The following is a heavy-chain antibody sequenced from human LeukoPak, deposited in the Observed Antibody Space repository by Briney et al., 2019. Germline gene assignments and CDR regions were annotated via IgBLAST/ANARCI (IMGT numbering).Heavy chain of an antibody. CDR3: AKGRNEDGDAALNY. V-gene: IGHV3-23*01. CDR2: ISGSGGNT. Sequence: RASVRLSCAASGFTFSSCAMSWVRQAPGKGLEWVSSISGSGGNTFYADSVKGRFTISRDNSKNTLYLQMNSLRAEDTAAYHCAKGRNEDGDAALNYWGQGTLVTVSS. J-gene: IGHJ4*02. D-gene: IGHD4-17*01. CDR1: GFTFSSCA.